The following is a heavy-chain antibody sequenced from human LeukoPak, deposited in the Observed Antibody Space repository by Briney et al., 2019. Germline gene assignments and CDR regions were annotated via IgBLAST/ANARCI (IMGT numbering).Heavy chain of an antibody. V-gene: IGHV1-69*13. Sequence: ASVKVSCKASGYTFTSYAISWVRQAPGQGLEWMGGIIPIFGTANYAQKFQGRVTITADESTSTAYMELSSLRSEDTAVYYCARAYYYGSGSYYGAGEDAFDIWGQGTMVTVSS. CDR3: ARAYYYGSGSYYGAGEDAFDI. J-gene: IGHJ3*02. D-gene: IGHD3-10*01. CDR1: GYTFTSYA. CDR2: IIPIFGTA.